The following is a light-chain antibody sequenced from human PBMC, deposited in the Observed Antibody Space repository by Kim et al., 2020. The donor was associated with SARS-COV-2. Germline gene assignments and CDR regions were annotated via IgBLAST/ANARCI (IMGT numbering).Light chain of an antibody. J-gene: IGKJ4*01. CDR3: QQYDSLPLT. Sequence: DIQMTQSPSSLSASVGDRLTITCQASQDITNSLNWYQQKSGKAPKLLIYDTSNLEAGVPSRFSGSGFGTDFTFTISSLQPEDIATYYCQQYDSLPLTFGEGTKVDIK. CDR2: DTS. CDR1: QDITNS. V-gene: IGKV1-33*01.